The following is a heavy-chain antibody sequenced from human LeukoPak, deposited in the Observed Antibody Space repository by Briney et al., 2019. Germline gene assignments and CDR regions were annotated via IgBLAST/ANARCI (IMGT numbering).Heavy chain of an antibody. CDR2: ISVSGNT. CDR1: GFTFSSYA. CDR3: AREGDSSSWSHYYMDV. J-gene: IGHJ6*03. V-gene: IGHV3-23*01. D-gene: IGHD6-13*01. Sequence: GGSLRLSCAASGFTFSSYAMSWVRQGPGKGLEWVSAISVSGNTYHADSVKGRFTISRDSSKNTLYLQMNSLRAGDAAVYYCAREGDSSSWSHYYMDVWGKGTTVTVSS.